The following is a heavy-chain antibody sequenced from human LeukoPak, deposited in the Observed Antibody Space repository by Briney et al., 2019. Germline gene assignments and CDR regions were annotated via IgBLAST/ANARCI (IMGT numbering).Heavy chain of an antibody. D-gene: IGHD2-15*01. J-gene: IGHJ6*04. V-gene: IGHV3-11*01. CDR3: AKDARGKWLDV. CDR1: GFTFSDYY. CDR2: ISSGSSTI. Sequence: GGSLRLSCAASGFTFSDYYMSWIRQAPGKGLEWVSYISSGSSTIYYADSVKGRFTISRDNSKNSLYLQMNSLRTEDTALYYCAKDARGKWLDVWGKGTTVTISS.